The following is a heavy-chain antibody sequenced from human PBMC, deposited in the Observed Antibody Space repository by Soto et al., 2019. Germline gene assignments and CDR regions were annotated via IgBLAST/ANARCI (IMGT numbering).Heavy chain of an antibody. V-gene: IGHV4-39*01. J-gene: IGHJ6*02. Sequence: PSETLSLTCTVSGGSISSSSYYWGWIRQPPGKGLEWIGSIYYSGSTYYNPSLKSRVTISVDTSKNQFSLKLSSVTAADTAVYYCARQGRYYDSSGYYYSLAYYYYGMDVWGQGTTVTV. CDR2: IYYSGST. CDR3: ARQGRYYDSSGYYYSLAYYYYGMDV. CDR1: GGSISSSSYY. D-gene: IGHD3-22*01.